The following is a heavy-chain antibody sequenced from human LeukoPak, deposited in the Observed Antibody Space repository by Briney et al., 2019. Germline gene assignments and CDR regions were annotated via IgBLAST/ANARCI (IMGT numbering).Heavy chain of an antibody. CDR1: GYTFTCYY. Sequence: GASVKVSCKASGYTFTCYYMHWVRQAPGQGLEWMGWINPNSGGTNYAQKFQGRVTMTRDTSISTAYMELSRLRSDDTAVYYCARGQQWLPRGLFDYWGQGTLVTVSS. CDR2: INPNSGGT. V-gene: IGHV1-2*02. J-gene: IGHJ4*02. D-gene: IGHD6-19*01. CDR3: ARGQQWLPRGLFDY.